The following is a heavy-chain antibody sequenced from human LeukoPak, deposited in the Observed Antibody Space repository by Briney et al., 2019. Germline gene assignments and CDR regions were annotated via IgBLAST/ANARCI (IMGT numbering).Heavy chain of an antibody. V-gene: IGHV4-31*03. D-gene: IGHD2-15*01. CDR1: GVSISSGGYY. J-gene: IGHJ3*01. CDR3: ARVVAGLAALDV. CDR2: IFFSGST. Sequence: SETLSLTCTVSGVSISSGGYYWRWIRQHPGKGLEWIGYIFFSGSTYYNPSPESRVNISVDTSENQFSLKVTSVTAADTAVYYCARVVAGLAALDVWGQGTVVTVSS.